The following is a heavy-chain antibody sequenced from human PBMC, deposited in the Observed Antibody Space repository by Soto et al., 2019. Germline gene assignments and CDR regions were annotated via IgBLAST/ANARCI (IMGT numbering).Heavy chain of an antibody. CDR3: ATDLGKPGLPLDS. CDR2: MSSDGRNE. D-gene: IGHD3-16*01. CDR1: GFIFSYHA. Sequence: QVHLEESGGGVVQPGRSLRLSCPVSGFIFSYHAMHWVRQAPGKGLEWVALMSSDGRNEYYAESVKGRFTISRDNSKDTLFLEMNSLRGEDTAVYYCATDLGKPGLPLDSWGQGTLVTVSS. V-gene: IGHV3-30*04. J-gene: IGHJ4*02.